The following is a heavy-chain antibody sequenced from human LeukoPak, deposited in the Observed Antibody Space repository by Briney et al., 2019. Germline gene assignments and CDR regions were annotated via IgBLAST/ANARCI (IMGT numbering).Heavy chain of an antibody. D-gene: IGHD3-10*01. CDR2: INHSGST. CDR1: GGSFSGYY. J-gene: IGHJ6*01. CDR3: ARAPSGLLWFGELAPNYYNGMCV. V-gene: IGHV4-34*01. Sequence: SETLSLTCAVYGGSFSGYYWSWIRQPPGKGLEWIGEINHSGSTNYNPSLKSPVTISVDTSKNQFSLKLSSVTAADTAVYYCARAPSGLLWFGELAPNYYNGMCVWGKGTT.